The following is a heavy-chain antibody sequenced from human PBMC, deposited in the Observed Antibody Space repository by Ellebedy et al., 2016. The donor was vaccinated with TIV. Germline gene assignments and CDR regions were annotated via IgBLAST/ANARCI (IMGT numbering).Heavy chain of an antibody. V-gene: IGHV3-23*01. CDR3: ARACFGGACYFEH. CDR2: IGISGAGGAST. CDR1: GFTFSSYA. Sequence: GESLKISCVASGFTFSSYAMNSVRQAPGKGLDWFSGIGISGAGGASTYYADSVRGRFTVSRDNSRTSLFLQMNSLRADDTAVYYCARACFGGACYFEHWGQGTQVTVSS. J-gene: IGHJ4*02. D-gene: IGHD3-3*01.